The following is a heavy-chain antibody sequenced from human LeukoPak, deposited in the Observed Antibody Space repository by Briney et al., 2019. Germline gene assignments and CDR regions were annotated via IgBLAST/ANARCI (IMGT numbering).Heavy chain of an antibody. J-gene: IGHJ3*02. V-gene: IGHV4-61*02. CDR3: ARDKVLRAFDI. Sequence: SQTLSLTCTVSGGSISSGSYYWSWIRQPAGKGLEWIGRIYTSGSTNYNPSLKSRVTISVDTSKNQFSLKLSSVTAADTAVYYCARDKVLRAFDIWGQGTMVTVSS. CDR2: IYTSGST. CDR1: GGSISSGSYY.